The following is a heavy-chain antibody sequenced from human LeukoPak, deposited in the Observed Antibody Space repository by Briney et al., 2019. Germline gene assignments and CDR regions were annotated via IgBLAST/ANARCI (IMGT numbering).Heavy chain of an antibody. V-gene: IGHV4-59*12. CDR2: IYYSGST. CDR3: TRGLAAAYDYNWFDS. Sequence: SETLSLTCTVSGGSISSYYWSWIRQPPGKGLEWIGYIYYSGSTNYNPSLKSRVTISVDTSKNQFSLKLTSVTAADTAVYFCTRGLAAAYDYNWFDSWGQGTLVTVSS. D-gene: IGHD5-12*01. CDR1: GGSISSYY. J-gene: IGHJ5*01.